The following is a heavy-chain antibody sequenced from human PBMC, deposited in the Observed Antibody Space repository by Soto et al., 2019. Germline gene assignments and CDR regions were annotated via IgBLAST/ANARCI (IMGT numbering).Heavy chain of an antibody. Sequence: GASVKVSCKASGYTFTSYDINWVRQATGQGLEWMGWMNPNSGNTGYAQKFRGRVTMTRNTSISTAYMELSSLRSEDTAVYYCARGLLERRSFDYWGQGTLVTVSS. CDR3: ARGLLERRSFDY. CDR1: GYTFTSYD. CDR2: MNPNSGNT. V-gene: IGHV1-8*01. D-gene: IGHD1-1*01. J-gene: IGHJ4*02.